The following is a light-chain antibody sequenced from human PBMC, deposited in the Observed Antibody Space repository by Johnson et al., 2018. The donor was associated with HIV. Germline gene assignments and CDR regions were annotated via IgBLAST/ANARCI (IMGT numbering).Light chain of an antibody. CDR3: GTRDNSLSTGGG. J-gene: IGLJ1*01. CDR1: SSNIGNNY. V-gene: IGLV1-51*02. Sequence: QSVLTQPPSVSAAPGQKVTISCSGSSSNIGNNYVSWYQQVPGTAPKLLIYENNKRPSGIPDRFSGSKSGPSATLGIAGLQTGDEADYYCGTRDNSLSTGGGFGTGTKVTVL. CDR2: ENN.